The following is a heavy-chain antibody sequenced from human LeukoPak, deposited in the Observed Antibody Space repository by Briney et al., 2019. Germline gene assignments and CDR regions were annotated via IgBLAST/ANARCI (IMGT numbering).Heavy chain of an antibody. CDR1: GGSISSSSYY. V-gene: IGHV4-39*01. CDR3: ARHTRVTMVQGVSNNWFDP. J-gene: IGHJ5*02. D-gene: IGHD3-10*01. Sequence: PSETLSLTCTVSGGSISSSSYYWGWLRPPPGKGLEWIGSIYYSGSTYYNPSLKSRVTISVDTSKNQFSLRLSSVTAADTAVYYCARHTRVTMVQGVSNNWFDPWGQRTLVTVSS. CDR2: IYYSGST.